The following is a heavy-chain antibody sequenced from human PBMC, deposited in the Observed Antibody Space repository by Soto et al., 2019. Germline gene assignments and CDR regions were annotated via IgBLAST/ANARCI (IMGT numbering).Heavy chain of an antibody. V-gene: IGHV1-3*01. CDR2: INGDTGKS. D-gene: IGHD3-10*01. CDR1: GYTFTSYA. Sequence: ASVKVSCKASGYTFTSYAIYWVRQAPGQSLEWMGGINGDTGKSTYSAKLRGRVTITRDTNANMTDLEINSLAAEEKAVFYCARSQSMGSLAYLQHWGQGTQVTVSS. CDR3: ARSQSMGSLAYLQH. J-gene: IGHJ1*01.